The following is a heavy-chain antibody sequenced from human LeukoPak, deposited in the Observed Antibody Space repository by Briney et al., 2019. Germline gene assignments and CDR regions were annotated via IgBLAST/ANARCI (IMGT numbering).Heavy chain of an antibody. V-gene: IGHV5-51*01. J-gene: IGHJ4*02. Sequence: GESLKITCKGSGYSFTSYWIGWVRQMPGKGLEWMGIIYPGDSDTRYSPSFQGQVTISADKSISTAYLQWSSLKSSDTAMYYCARAIITMVRGVDSPRYFDYWGQGTLVTVSS. CDR1: GYSFTSYW. CDR2: IYPGDSDT. D-gene: IGHD3-10*01. CDR3: ARAIITMVRGVDSPRYFDY.